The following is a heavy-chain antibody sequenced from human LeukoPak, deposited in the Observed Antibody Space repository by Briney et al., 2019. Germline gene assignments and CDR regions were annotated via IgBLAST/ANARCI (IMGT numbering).Heavy chain of an antibody. D-gene: IGHD5/OR15-5a*01. J-gene: IGHJ4*02. CDR1: SGAISSSGYY. CDR3: ARRVYGTSQYY. Sequence: SETLSLTCTVSSGAISSSGYYWGWIRQPPGRGLEWIGSIYHSGNTYYNPSLKGRVTISVDTSKNQFSLKLSSVTATDTALYYCARRVYGTSQYYWGQGTLVTVSS. V-gene: IGHV4-39*01. CDR2: IYHSGNT.